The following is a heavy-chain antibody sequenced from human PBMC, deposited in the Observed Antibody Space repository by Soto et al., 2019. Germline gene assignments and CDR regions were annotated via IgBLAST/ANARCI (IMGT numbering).Heavy chain of an antibody. Sequence: PSETLSLTCTVSGGSISSSSYYCGWIRQPPGKGLEWIGSIYYSGSTYYNPSLKSRVTISVDTSKNQFSLKLSSVTAADTAVYYCASIVVVTAIYYYGMDVWGQGTTVTVSS. D-gene: IGHD2-21*02. CDR2: IYYSGST. J-gene: IGHJ6*02. V-gene: IGHV4-39*01. CDR1: GGSISSSSYY. CDR3: ASIVVVTAIYYYGMDV.